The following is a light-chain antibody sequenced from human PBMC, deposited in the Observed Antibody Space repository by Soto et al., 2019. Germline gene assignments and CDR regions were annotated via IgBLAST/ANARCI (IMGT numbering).Light chain of an antibody. CDR3: QQSYSTPQT. Sequence: DIQMTQSPSSLSASVGDRVTITCRASQTISNYLNWYQQQPGKAPKLLIYAASSLQSGVPSRFSGSGSGTDFTLTISSLQPEDFATYYCQQSYSTPQTFGQGTRLEIK. J-gene: IGKJ5*01. CDR2: AAS. V-gene: IGKV1-39*01. CDR1: QTISNY.